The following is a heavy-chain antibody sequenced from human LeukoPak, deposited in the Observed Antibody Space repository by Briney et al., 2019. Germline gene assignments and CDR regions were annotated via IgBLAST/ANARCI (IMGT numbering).Heavy chain of an antibody. CDR2: IIPIFGTA. D-gene: IGHD3-22*01. J-gene: IGHJ5*02. CDR3: ARVSAEVSHYYDSSGYYRT. CDR1: GGTFSSYA. Sequence: SVKVSXKASGGTFSSYAISWVRQAPGQGLEWMRGIIPIFGTANYAQKFQGRVTITADESTSTAYMELSSLRSEDTAVYYCARVSAEVSHYYDSSGYYRTWGQGTLVTVSS. V-gene: IGHV1-69*13.